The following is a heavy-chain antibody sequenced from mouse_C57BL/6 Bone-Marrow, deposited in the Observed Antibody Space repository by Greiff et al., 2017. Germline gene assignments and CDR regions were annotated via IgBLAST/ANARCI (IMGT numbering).Heavy chain of an antibody. J-gene: IGHJ2*01. CDR2: ISDGGSYT. V-gene: IGHV5-4*01. CDR1: GFTFSSYA. Sequence: EVKLMESGGGLVKPGGSLKLSCAASGFTFSSYAMSWVRQTPEKRLEWVATISDGGSYTYYPDNVKGRFTISRDNAKNNLYLQMSHLKSEDTAMYYCARDRGVTTYYFDYWGQGTTLTVSS. CDR3: ARDRGVTTYYFDY. D-gene: IGHD2-5*01.